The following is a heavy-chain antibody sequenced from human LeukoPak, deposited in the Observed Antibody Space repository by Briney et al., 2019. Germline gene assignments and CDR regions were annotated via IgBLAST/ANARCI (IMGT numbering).Heavy chain of an antibody. D-gene: IGHD3-22*01. CDR1: GFPFSSYS. CDR2: ISSSGDTR. CDR3: ARGLHYHDSSGYNWFDP. J-gene: IGHJ5*02. V-gene: IGHV3-48*01. Sequence: GGSLRLSCAASGFPFSSYSMNWVRQAPGKGLEWVSYISSSGDTRHYADSMGGRFTISRDNSKNTLYLQMNSLRAEDTAVYYCARGLHYHDSSGYNWFDPWGQGTLVTVSS.